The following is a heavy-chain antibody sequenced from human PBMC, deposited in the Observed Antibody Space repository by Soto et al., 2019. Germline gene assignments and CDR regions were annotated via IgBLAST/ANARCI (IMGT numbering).Heavy chain of an antibody. CDR1: GGSISSYY. J-gene: IGHJ5*02. CDR2: IYYSGST. Sequence: PSETLSLTCTASGGSISSYYWAGSRKPPGKGLEWIGYIYYSGSTNYNPSLKSRVTISVDTSKNQFSLKLSSVTAADTAVYYCARSPRYFDWLSVWFDPWGQGTLVTVSS. CDR3: ARSPRYFDWLSVWFDP. D-gene: IGHD3-9*01. V-gene: IGHV4-59*01.